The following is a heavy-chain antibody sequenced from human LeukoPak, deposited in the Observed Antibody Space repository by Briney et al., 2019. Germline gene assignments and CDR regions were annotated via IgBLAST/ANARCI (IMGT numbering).Heavy chain of an antibody. Sequence: GGSLRLSCEASGFTFSNYAMSWVRQAPGKGLEWVGRIKTKTDDGATDYSAPVKARFTISRDDSKTTLCLQMNGLKTEDTAIYYCTTYVGATAYWGQGTLVTVSS. CDR1: GFTFSNYA. CDR2: IKTKTDDGAT. CDR3: TTYVGATAY. V-gene: IGHV3-15*01. J-gene: IGHJ4*02. D-gene: IGHD1-26*01.